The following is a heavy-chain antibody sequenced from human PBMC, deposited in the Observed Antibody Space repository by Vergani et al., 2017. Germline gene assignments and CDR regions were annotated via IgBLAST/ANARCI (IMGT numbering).Heavy chain of an antibody. V-gene: IGHV4-61*08. D-gene: IGHD4-23*01. J-gene: IGHJ4*02. Sequence: QVQLQQSGPGLLRPSQTLSLTCTVSGGFINSGDYYWSWLRQPPGKGLEWIGYIYYSGSTNYNPSLKSRVTISVDTSKNQFSLKLSSVTAADTAVYYCAREIYGGNRWGQGTLVTVSS. CDR3: AREIYGGNR. CDR2: IYYSGST. CDR1: GGFINSGDYY.